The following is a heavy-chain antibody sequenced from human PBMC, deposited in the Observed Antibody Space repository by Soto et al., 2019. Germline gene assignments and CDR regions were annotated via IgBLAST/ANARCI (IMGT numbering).Heavy chain of an antibody. CDR2: IYYSGST. V-gene: IGHV4-59*01. D-gene: IGHD6-13*01. J-gene: IGHJ4*02. CDR3: ARASLGIATYY. CDR1: GGSISSYY. Sequence: SETLSLTCTVSGGSISSYYWSWIRQPPGKGLEWIGYIYYSGSTNYNPSLKSRVTISVDTSKNQFSLKLSSVTAADTAVYYCARASLGIATYYWGQGTLVTVSS.